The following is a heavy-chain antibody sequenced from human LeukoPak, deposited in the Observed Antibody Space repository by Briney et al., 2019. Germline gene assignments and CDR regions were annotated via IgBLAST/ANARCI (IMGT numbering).Heavy chain of an antibody. V-gene: IGHV1-18*04. J-gene: IGHJ4*02. D-gene: IGHD2-21*01. Sequence: ASVTVSCRASGYTFTGYYMHWVRQAPGQGLEWMGWISAYNGNTNYAQKLQGRVTMTTDTSTSTAYMELRSLRSDDTAVYYCARESGRDFADWGQGTLVTVSS. CDR2: ISAYNGNT. CDR1: GYTFTGYY. CDR3: ARESGRDFAD.